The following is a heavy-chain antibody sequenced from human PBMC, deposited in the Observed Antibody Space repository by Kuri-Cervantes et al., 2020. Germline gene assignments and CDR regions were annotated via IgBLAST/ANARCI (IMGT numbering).Heavy chain of an antibody. CDR3: ARIAARSDAFDI. V-gene: IGHV3-74*01. Sequence: GGSLRLSCTASGFTFGDYAMSWVRQAPGKGLVWVSRINTDGTGTRYADSVKGRFTISRDNAKKLLFLQMTSLRAEDTAVYYCARIAARSDAFDIWGQGTRVTVSS. D-gene: IGHD6-6*01. CDR1: GFTFGDYA. CDR2: INTDGTGT. J-gene: IGHJ3*02.